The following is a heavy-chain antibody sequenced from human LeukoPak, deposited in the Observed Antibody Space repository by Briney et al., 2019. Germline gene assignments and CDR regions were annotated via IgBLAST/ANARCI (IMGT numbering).Heavy chain of an antibody. CDR1: GYTFTGYH. Sequence: GASVKVSCKASGYTFTGYHMHWVRQAPGQGLEWMGIINPSGGDTTYAQKFQGRVTMTRDRSTSTVYMELKRLRSEDMAVYYCSRDGKTSAANYFDYWGQGTLVTVFS. V-gene: IGHV1-46*01. J-gene: IGHJ4*02. CDR2: INPSGGDT. D-gene: IGHD1-26*01. CDR3: SRDGKTSAANYFDY.